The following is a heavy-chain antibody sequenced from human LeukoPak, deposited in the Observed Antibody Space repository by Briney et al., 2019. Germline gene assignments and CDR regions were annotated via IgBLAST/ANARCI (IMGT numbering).Heavy chain of an antibody. Sequence: GASVKVSCRASGYTFTGYYMHWVRQAPGRGLEWMGRINPDSGGTNYAQKFQGRVTMTRDTSISTAYMELSRLRSDDTAVYYCARGTIFGVVDYWGQGTLVTVSS. CDR2: INPDSGGT. D-gene: IGHD3-3*01. V-gene: IGHV1-2*06. CDR1: GYTFTGYY. J-gene: IGHJ4*02. CDR3: ARGTIFGVVDY.